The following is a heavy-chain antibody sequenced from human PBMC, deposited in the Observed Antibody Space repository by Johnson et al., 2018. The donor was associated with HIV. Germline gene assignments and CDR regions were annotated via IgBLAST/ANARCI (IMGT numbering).Heavy chain of an antibody. V-gene: IGHV3-66*02. CDR3: AIPYYYDSSDYH. D-gene: IGHD3-22*01. Sequence: VQLVESGGGVVQPGRSLRLSCAASGFTFSSNYMSWVRQAPGKGLEWVSVIYSGGSTYYADSVKGLFTISRDNSKNTLYLQMGSLRADDMAVYYCAIPYYYDSSDYHWGQGTMVTVSS. CDR1: GFTFSSNY. J-gene: IGHJ3*01. CDR2: IYSGGST.